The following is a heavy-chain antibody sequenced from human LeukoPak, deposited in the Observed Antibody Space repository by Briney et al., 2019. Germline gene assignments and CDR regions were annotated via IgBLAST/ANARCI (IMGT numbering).Heavy chain of an antibody. CDR2: LSHDEAHN. CDR3: ARDVDLALDY. CDR1: GFTFSNYG. Sequence: GESLRLSCVASGFTFSNYGMHWVRQAPGKGLGWVAVLSHDEAHNYYADSVKGRFTIYRDISKSTLYLQMNSLRDDDTALYYCARDVDLALDYWGPGTLVTVSS. J-gene: IGHJ4*02. V-gene: IGHV3-30*03.